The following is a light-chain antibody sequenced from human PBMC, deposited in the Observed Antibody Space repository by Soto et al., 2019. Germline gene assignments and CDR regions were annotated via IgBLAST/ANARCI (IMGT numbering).Light chain of an antibody. V-gene: IGLV2-23*01. CDR2: EGS. CDR1: SSDVGSYNL. J-gene: IGLJ1*01. CDR3: CSYAGSSTYV. Sequence: QSALTRPASVSGSPGQSITISCTGTSSDVGSYNLVSWYQQHPGKAPKLMIYEGSKRPSGVSNRFSGSKSGNTASLTISWLQAEDEADYYCCSYAGSSTYVFGNGTKVTVL.